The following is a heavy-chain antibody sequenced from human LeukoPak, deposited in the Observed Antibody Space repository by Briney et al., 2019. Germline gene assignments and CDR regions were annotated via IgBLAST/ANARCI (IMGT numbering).Heavy chain of an antibody. CDR2: ISWSSGSI. J-gene: IGHJ6*02. CDR3: AKDTSITIFGVVSSYYGMDV. CDR1: GFIFDDYA. Sequence: SGRSLRLSCAASGFIFDDYAMHWVRQGPGKGLEWVSGISWSSGSIGYADSVKGRFTISRDNAKNSLYPQMNSLRAEDTALYYCAKDTSITIFGVVSSYYGMDVWGQGTTVTVSS. V-gene: IGHV3-9*01. D-gene: IGHD3-3*01.